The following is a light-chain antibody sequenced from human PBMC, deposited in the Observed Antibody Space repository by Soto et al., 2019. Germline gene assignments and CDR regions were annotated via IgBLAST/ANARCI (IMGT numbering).Light chain of an antibody. CDR3: GTWDSSLSAFYV. J-gene: IGLJ1*01. CDR1: SSNIGNNY. CDR2: ENN. V-gene: IGLV1-51*02. Sequence: QSVLTQPPSLSAAPGQKVTISCSGSSSNIGNNYVSWYQQLPGTAPKLLIYENNKRPSGIPDRFPGSKSGTSATLGITGLQTGDEADYYCGTWDSSLSAFYVFGTGTKVTVL.